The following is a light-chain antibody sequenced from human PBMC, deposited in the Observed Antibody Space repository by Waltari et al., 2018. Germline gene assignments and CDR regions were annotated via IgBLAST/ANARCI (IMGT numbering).Light chain of an antibody. CDR2: WAF. CDR3: QQYYSIPYT. Sequence: DFVMTQFPDSLAVSLGERATINCKSNQSVLYSSNHKNFLAWYQQKAGQPPKLLLYWAFSRGSGVPDRFSGSGSGTDFTLTISSLQAEDVAVYYCQQYYSIPYTFGQGTKLEIK. J-gene: IGKJ2*01. CDR1: QSVLYSSNHKNF. V-gene: IGKV4-1*01.